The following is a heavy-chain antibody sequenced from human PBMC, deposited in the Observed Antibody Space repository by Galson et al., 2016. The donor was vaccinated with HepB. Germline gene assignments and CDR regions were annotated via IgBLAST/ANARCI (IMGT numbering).Heavy chain of an antibody. Sequence: SGTLSLTCTVSGDSINFFYWSWIRQPPGKGLEWIGYIYYSGSTNYNPSLKSRVSISVDKSKNHFSLQLTSVTAADTAIYFCAKSRYSDTTGYFFPDFWGQGTLVTVSS. CDR2: IYYSGST. CDR1: GDSINFFY. V-gene: IGHV4-59*12. CDR3: AKSRYSDTTGYFFPDF. J-gene: IGHJ4*02. D-gene: IGHD3-22*01.